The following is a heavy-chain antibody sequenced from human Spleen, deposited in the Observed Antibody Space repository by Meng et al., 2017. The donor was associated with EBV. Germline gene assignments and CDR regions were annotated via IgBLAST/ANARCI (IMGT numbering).Heavy chain of an antibody. CDR3: ARVELGSAYYFDY. CDR1: GGSITETNW. CDR2: IYHSGSS. D-gene: IGHD3-10*01. J-gene: IGHJ4*02. Sequence: VQLHQSGPGLVKPSRTLSLTCTVSGGSITETNWWGWFRPSPVKGLEWIGEIYHSGSSKYNPSFNSRVTISVDKSKNQFSLKVTSVTAADTAMYYCARVELGSAYYFDYWGQGTLVTVSS. V-gene: IGHV4-4*02.